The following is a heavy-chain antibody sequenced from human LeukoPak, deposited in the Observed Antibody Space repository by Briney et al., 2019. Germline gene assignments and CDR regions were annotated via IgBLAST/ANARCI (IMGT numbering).Heavy chain of an antibody. Sequence: GGSLRLSCAASGFTFNSYNMNWVRQAPGKGLEWVSYISSGSSTIYYADSVKGRFTISRDNSKNTLYLQMNSLRAEDTAVYYCAKPYYYDSSGFYYFDYWGQGTLVTVSS. CDR1: GFTFNSYN. V-gene: IGHV3-48*01. J-gene: IGHJ4*02. CDR2: ISSGSSTI. D-gene: IGHD3-22*01. CDR3: AKPYYYDSSGFYYFDY.